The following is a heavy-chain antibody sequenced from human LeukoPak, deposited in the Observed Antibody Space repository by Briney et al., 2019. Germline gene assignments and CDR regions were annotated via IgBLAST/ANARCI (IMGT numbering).Heavy chain of an antibody. CDR3: ARDRHCVNGVCHSPAGMDV. D-gene: IGHD2-8*01. V-gene: IGHV3-33*01. Sequence: GRSLRLPCAASGFILNSYGMHWVRQAPGKGLEWVADIWFDGKNQHFADSVRGRFAISRDNSKNTVYLQINSLRAEDTAVYYCARDRHCVNGVCHSPAGMDVWGQGTTVTVSS. CDR2: IWFDGKNQ. CDR1: GFILNSYG. J-gene: IGHJ6*02.